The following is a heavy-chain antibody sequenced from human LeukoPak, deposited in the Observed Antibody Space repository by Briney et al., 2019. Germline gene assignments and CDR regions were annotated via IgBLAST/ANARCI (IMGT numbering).Heavy chain of an antibody. D-gene: IGHD3-22*01. CDR3: ARDTGRYYYDSSGFYGHYFDS. Sequence: GGSLRLSCAASGFTFSSYTMNWVRQAPGKGLEWVSSISSSSSYIYYADSVKGRLAISRDDAKNSLYLQMSSLRAEDTAVYYCARDTGRYYYDSSGFYGHYFDSWGQGTLVTVSS. CDR2: ISSSSSYI. CDR1: GFTFSSYT. J-gene: IGHJ4*02. V-gene: IGHV3-21*01.